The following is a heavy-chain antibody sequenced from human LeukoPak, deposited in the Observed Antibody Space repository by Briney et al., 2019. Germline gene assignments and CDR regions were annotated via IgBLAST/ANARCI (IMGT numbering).Heavy chain of an antibody. CDR2: ISASSGDT. Sequence: ASVKVSCKASGYTFTDYGITWVRQAPGQGLEWMRWISASSGDTKYAQKLQGRVTMTTDTSTSTAYMELRSLRSDDTAVYYCAKAGYIYGSGDFDYWGQGTLVTVSS. CDR3: AKAGYIYGSGDFDY. V-gene: IGHV1-18*01. CDR1: GYTFTDYG. J-gene: IGHJ4*02. D-gene: IGHD5-18*01.